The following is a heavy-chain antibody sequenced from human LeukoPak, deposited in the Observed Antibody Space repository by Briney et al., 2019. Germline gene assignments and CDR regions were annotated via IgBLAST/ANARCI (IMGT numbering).Heavy chain of an antibody. J-gene: IGHJ4*02. Sequence: SATLSLTFSVFAASTSSYYWGWIRQPPGKGLEWGVYIYYSGRTNSNTPLNSRVTISVDTPKKTFSLKRRSVSAAATGVYYCGITNYSPYHKSQLPISADPPKNQFALKLSSVNAADTAVYYCARGHVLRYFDWLEPIDSWGQGTLVTVSS. D-gene: IGHD3-10*01. CDR1: AASTSSYY. CDR2: IYYSGRT. V-gene: IGHV4-59*08. CDR3: GITNYSPYHKSQLPISADPPKNQFALKLSSVNAADTAVYYCARGHVLRYFDWLEPIDS.